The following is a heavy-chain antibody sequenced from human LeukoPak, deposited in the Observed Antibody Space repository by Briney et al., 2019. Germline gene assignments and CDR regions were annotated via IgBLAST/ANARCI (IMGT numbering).Heavy chain of an antibody. CDR2: IYPGDSDT. J-gene: IGHJ5*02. D-gene: IGHD5-12*01. V-gene: IGHV5-51*01. Sequence: GESLKISCKGSGYSFTSYWIGWVRQMPGKGLEWMGIIYPGDSDTRYSPSFQGQVTISADKSISTAYLQWSRLKASDTAMYYCARHSYDSTQTDWFDPWGQGTLVTVSS. CDR3: ARHSYDSTQTDWFDP. CDR1: GYSFTSYW.